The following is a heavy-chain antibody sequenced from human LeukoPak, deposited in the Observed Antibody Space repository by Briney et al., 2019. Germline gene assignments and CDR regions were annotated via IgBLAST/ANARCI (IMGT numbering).Heavy chain of an antibody. CDR3: VLGSPFDY. V-gene: IGHV3-48*02. D-gene: IGHD3-10*01. CDR2: ISSSGSTI. CDR1: GFTFSSHS. J-gene: IGHJ4*02. Sequence: PGGSLRLSCAASGFTFSSHSMNWVRQAPGKGLEWVSYISSSGSTIYYADSVKGRFTISRDNANNSLSLQMNSLRDEDTAVYYCVLGSPFDYWGQGTLVTVSS.